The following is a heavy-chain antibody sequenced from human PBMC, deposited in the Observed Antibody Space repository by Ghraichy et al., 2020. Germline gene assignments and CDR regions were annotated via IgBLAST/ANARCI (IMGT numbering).Heavy chain of an antibody. D-gene: IGHD3/OR15-3a*01. CDR1: GFTFSSYA. Sequence: GGSLRLSCAASGFTFSSYAMSWVRQAPGKGLEWVSAISGSGGSTYYADSVKGRFTISRDNSKNTLYLQMNSLRAEDTAVYYCAKGPRRGLVIIGVRPHYYFGYWGQGTLVTVSS. J-gene: IGHJ4*02. CDR2: ISGSGGST. CDR3: AKGPRRGLVIIGVRPHYYFGY. V-gene: IGHV3-23*01.